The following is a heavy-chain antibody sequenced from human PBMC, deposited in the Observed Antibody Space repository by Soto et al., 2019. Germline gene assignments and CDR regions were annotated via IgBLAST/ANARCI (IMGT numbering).Heavy chain of an antibody. D-gene: IGHD4-4*01. Sequence: GGSLRLSCAASGFTFSSYGMHWVRQAPGKGLEWVAVIWYDGSNKYYADSVKGRFTISRDNSKNTLYLQMNSLRAEDTAVYYCAREDHDYRNPLVIDYWGQGTLVTVSS. CDR1: GFTFSSYG. CDR3: AREDHDYRNPLVIDY. V-gene: IGHV3-33*08. J-gene: IGHJ4*02. CDR2: IWYDGSNK.